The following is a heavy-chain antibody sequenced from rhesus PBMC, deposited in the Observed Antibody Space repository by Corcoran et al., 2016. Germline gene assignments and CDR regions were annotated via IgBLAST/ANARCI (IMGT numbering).Heavy chain of an antibody. J-gene: IGHJ4*01. CDR1: GASISSYW. D-gene: IGHD3-28*01. V-gene: IGHV4-80*01. CDR2: IDGNTVRT. Sequence: QMQLQESGPGPVKPSETLSLTCAVSGASISSYWWGWTRQSPGKGQEWIGEIDGNTVRTRYNPPLRSRVTVSRDASKNQVSLKLTSVTAADTAVYYCARARYHYDNDYWGQGVLVTVSS. CDR3: ARARYHYDNDY.